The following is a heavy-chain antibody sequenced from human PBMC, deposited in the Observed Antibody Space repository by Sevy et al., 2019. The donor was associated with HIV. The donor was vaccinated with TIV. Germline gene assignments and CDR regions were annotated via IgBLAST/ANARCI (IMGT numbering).Heavy chain of an antibody. CDR2: IKEDGSHK. CDR1: GFSFSKYW. Sequence: GGSLRLSCAASGFSFSKYWMSWVRQAPGKGLEWVANIKEDGSHKNYLESVKGRVTISRDNAKNLLYLQMNNLRADDTAVYYCARGPDILSGYPSHYFDYWGQGTLVTVSS. CDR3: ARGPDILSGYPSHYFDY. J-gene: IGHJ4*02. D-gene: IGHD3-9*01. V-gene: IGHV3-7*01.